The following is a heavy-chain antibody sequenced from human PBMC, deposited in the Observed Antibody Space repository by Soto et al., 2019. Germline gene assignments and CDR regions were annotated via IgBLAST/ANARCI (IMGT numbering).Heavy chain of an antibody. V-gene: IGHV3-74*01. CDR3: ARVLGYYDSSGYYYGTGDY. D-gene: IGHD3-22*01. CDR2: INSDGSST. J-gene: IGHJ4*02. CDR1: GFTFSSYW. Sequence: PGGSLILSCAASGFTFSSYWMHWVRQAPGKGLVWVSRINSDGSSTSYADSVKGRFTISRDNAKNTLYLQMNSLRAEDTAAYYCARVLGYYDSSGYYYGTGDYWGQGTLVTVSS.